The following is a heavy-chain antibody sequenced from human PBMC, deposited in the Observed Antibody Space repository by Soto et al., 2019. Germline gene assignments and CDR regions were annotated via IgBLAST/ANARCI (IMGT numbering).Heavy chain of an antibody. Sequence: VQLVESGGGLVQPGGSLRLSCAASGCTFSSYWMHWVRQAPGKGLVWVSRINSDGSSTSYADSVKGRFTISRDNAKNTLYLQMNSLRAEDTAVYYCVRTSLVVAAATREDYWGQGTLVTVSS. J-gene: IGHJ4*02. CDR2: INSDGSST. CDR1: GCTFSSYW. V-gene: IGHV3-74*01. D-gene: IGHD2-15*01. CDR3: VRTSLVVAAATREDY.